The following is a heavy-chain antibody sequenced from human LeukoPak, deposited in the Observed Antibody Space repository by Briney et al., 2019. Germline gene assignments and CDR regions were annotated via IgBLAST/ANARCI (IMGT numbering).Heavy chain of an antibody. J-gene: IGHJ6*03. V-gene: IGHV3-23*01. Sequence: PGGSLRLSCAASGFAFSSFAMGWVRQSPGKGLEWLSTINSGGNTTFYADSVKGRFTISRDNSKNTLYLHMDGLRPDDTAIYYCTKELHVAVAVADYYYFYMDVWGRGTAL. D-gene: IGHD6-19*01. CDR3: TKELHVAVAVADYYYFYMDV. CDR1: GFAFSSFA. CDR2: INSGGNTT.